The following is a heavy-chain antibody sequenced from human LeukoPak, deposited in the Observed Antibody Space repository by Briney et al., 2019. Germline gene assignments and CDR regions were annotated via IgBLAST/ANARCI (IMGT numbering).Heavy chain of an antibody. Sequence: GGSLRLSCAASGFTFSTYNMNWVRQAPGKGLEWVSSISSDSSYIYYADSVKGRFTISRDNSKNTLYLQMNSLRAEDTAVYYCAIPPSIAAAGIRGWGQGTLVTVSS. D-gene: IGHD6-13*01. CDR3: AIPPSIAAAGIRG. CDR1: GFTFSTYN. J-gene: IGHJ4*02. V-gene: IGHV3-21*01. CDR2: ISSDSSYI.